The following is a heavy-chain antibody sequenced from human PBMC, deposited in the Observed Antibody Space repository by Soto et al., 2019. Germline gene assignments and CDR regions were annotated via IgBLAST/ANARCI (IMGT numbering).Heavy chain of an antibody. Sequence: SETLSLTCTVSGGSISSGGYYWSWIRQHPGKGLEWIGYIYYSGSTYYNPSLKSRVTISVDTSKNQFSLKLSSVTAADTAVYYCARDWGYCSGGSCYSVGYFDYWGQGTLVTVSS. V-gene: IGHV4-31*03. CDR1: GGSISSGGYY. CDR2: IYYSGST. J-gene: IGHJ4*02. CDR3: ARDWGYCSGGSCYSVGYFDY. D-gene: IGHD2-15*01.